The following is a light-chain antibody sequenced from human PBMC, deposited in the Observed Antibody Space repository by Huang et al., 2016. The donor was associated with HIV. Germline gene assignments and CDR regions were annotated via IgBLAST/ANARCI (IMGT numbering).Light chain of an antibody. V-gene: IGKV1-NL1*01. CDR3: QQYYNTTLS. Sequence: DIQMTQSPSSLSASVGDRVTITCRASRGISNYLAWYQQQPGKAPKHLLYSASRLQGGVPSRFSGSGSRTDYTLTISSLQPEDSATYYCQQYYNTTLSFGGGTKVEIK. CDR2: SAS. J-gene: IGKJ4*01. CDR1: RGISNY.